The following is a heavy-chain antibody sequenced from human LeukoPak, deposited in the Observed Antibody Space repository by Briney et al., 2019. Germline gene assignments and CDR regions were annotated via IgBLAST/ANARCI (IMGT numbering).Heavy chain of an antibody. Sequence: GGSLRLSCAASGFTFSNYGMHWVRQAPGKGLEWVAFIRYDGSNNYYADSVKGRFTISRDNSKNTLYLQMDSLRAEDTAVYYCSKDGRGYSGYDLYYLDHWGQGTLVTVSS. CDR3: SKDGRGYSGYDLYYLDH. V-gene: IGHV3-30*02. CDR2: IRYDGSNN. CDR1: GFTFSNYG. D-gene: IGHD5-12*01. J-gene: IGHJ4*02.